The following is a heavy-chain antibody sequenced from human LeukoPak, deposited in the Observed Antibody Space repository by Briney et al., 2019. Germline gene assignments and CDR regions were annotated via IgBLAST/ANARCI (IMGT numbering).Heavy chain of an antibody. V-gene: IGHV3-21*01. CDR2: ISSSSRYR. CDR3: ARPPNRGSGSYPIGL. J-gene: IGHJ4*02. CDR1: GFTFSSYS. D-gene: IGHD3-10*01. Sequence: TTGGSLRLSCAASGFTFSSYSMIWVRQAPGNGLEWVSSISSSSRYRYYADSVKGRFTISRDNAKNSLYLQMNSLRAEDTAVYYCARPPNRGSGSYPIGLGGQGTLVTVSS.